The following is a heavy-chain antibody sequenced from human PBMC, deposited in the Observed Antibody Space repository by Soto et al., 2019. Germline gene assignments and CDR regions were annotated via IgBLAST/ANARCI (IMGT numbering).Heavy chain of an antibody. Sequence: SETLSLTCTVSGGSISSSSYYWGWIHQPPGKGLEWIGSIYYSGSTYYNPSLKSRVTISVDTSKNQFSLNLSSVTAGDTAVYYCARHPRYGTNYGILSGVGWFDPWGQGTLVPVSS. CDR1: GGSISSSSYY. CDR2: IYYSGST. V-gene: IGHV4-39*01. CDR3: ARHPRYGTNYGILSGVGWFDP. J-gene: IGHJ5*02. D-gene: IGHD3-9*01.